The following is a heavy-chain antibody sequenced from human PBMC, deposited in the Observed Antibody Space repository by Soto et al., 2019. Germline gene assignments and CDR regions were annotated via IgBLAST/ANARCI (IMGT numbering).Heavy chain of an antibody. Sequence: QLQLQESGSGLVKPSQTLSLTCAVSGGSISSGGYSWSWIRQPPGKGLEWIGYIYHSGSTYYNPSLKSRVTISVDRSKNQFSLKLSSVTAADTVVYYCARAHYGDYGYGMDVWGQGTTVTVSS. D-gene: IGHD4-17*01. J-gene: IGHJ6*02. CDR3: ARAHYGDYGYGMDV. CDR2: IYHSGST. CDR1: GGSISSGGYS. V-gene: IGHV4-30-2*01.